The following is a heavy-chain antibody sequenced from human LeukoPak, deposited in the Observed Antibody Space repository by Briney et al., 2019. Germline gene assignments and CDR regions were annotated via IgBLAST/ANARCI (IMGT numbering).Heavy chain of an antibody. CDR1: GFIFEDYG. V-gene: IGHV3-20*04. Sequence: GGSLRLSCAASGFIFEDYGMTWVRHAPGKGLEWVSGNGNGGSRGYAASVKGRFTISRDNARNSLYLQMNTLRAEDTAVYSCARGADGVSSNSRGWFDPWGQGTLVTVSS. CDR3: ARGADGVSSNSRGWFDP. J-gene: IGHJ5*02. D-gene: IGHD2-15*01. CDR2: NGNGGSR.